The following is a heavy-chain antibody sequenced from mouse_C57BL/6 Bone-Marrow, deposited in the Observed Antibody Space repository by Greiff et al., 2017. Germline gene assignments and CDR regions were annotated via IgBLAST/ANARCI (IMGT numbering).Heavy chain of an antibody. J-gene: IGHJ2*01. CDR1: GYTFTSYW. CDR2: IDPSDSYT. Sequence: QVQIQQPGAELVKPGASVKLSCKASGYTFTSYWMQWVKQRPGQGLEWIGEIDPSDSYTNYNQKFKGKATLTVDTSSSTAYMQLSSLTSEDSAVYYCARGGLRLYYFDYWGQGTTLTVSS. CDR3: ARGGLRLYYFDY. D-gene: IGHD1-1*01. V-gene: IGHV1-50*01.